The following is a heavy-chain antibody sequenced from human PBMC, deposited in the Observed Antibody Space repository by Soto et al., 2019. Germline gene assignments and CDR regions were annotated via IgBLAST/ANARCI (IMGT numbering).Heavy chain of an antibody. J-gene: IGHJ6*02. Sequence: KAAETLSLTCAVYGGSFVGYYCIWIRQPPGKGLEWIGEINHSGSTNYNPSLKSRVTISVDTSKNQFSLKLSSVTAADTAVYYCARGRTSGEMDVWGQGTTVTVSS. D-gene: IGHD3-10*01. V-gene: IGHV4-34*01. CDR1: GGSFVGYY. CDR3: ARGRTSGEMDV. CDR2: INHSGST.